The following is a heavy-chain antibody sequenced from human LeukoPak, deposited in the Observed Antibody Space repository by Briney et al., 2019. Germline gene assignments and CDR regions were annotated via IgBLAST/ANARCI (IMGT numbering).Heavy chain of an antibody. D-gene: IGHD2-15*01. Sequence: GGSLRLSCATSGFTFDDYGMHWVRQPPGKGLEWISGISWNGAYIRYADSVKGRFTISRDNAKNSLYLQMNSLRAEDTAVYYCARVDIVVVVAAMESSAFDIWGQGTMVTVSS. V-gene: IGHV3-9*01. CDR1: GFTFDDYG. CDR3: ARVDIVVVVAAMESSAFDI. CDR2: ISWNGAYI. J-gene: IGHJ3*02.